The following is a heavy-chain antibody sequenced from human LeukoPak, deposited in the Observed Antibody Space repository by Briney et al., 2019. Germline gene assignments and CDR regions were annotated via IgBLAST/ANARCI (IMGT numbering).Heavy chain of an antibody. J-gene: IGHJ3*02. CDR1: GFTFSSYS. CDR2: ISSSSSTI. CDR3: ARGYCSGGSCSDDAFDI. D-gene: IGHD2-15*01. V-gene: IGHV3-48*04. Sequence: GGSLRLSCAASGFTFSSYSMNWVRQAPGKGLEWVSYISSSSSTIYCADSVKGRFTISRDNAKNSLYLQMNSLRAEDTAVYYCARGYCSGGSCSDDAFDIWGQGTMVTVSS.